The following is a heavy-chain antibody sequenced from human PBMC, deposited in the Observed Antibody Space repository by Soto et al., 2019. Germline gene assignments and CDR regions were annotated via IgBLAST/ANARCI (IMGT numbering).Heavy chain of an antibody. J-gene: IGHJ6*02. CDR3: AKDMAVGATTYYYGMDV. V-gene: IGHV3-9*01. CDR1: GFTFDDYA. D-gene: IGHD1-26*01. CDR2: ISWNSGSI. Sequence: PGGSLRLSCAASGFTFDDYAMHWVRQAPGKGLEWVSGISWNSGSIGYADSVKGRFTISRDNAKNSRYLQMNSLRAEDTALYYCAKDMAVGATTYYYGMDVWGQGTTVTSP.